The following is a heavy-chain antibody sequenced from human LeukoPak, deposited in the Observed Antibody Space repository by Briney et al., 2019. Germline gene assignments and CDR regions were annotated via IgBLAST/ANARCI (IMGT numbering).Heavy chain of an antibody. V-gene: IGHV3-23*01. CDR2: ISGSGGST. Sequence: GGSLRLSCAASGFTFSSYAMSWVRQAPGKGLEWVSAISGSGGSTYYADSVKGRFTISRDNSKNTLYLQMNSLRAEDTAVYYCAKDIEVQRFLEWLDPRYFDYWGQGTLVTVSS. J-gene: IGHJ4*02. CDR1: GFTFSSYA. D-gene: IGHD3-3*01. CDR3: AKDIEVQRFLEWLDPRYFDY.